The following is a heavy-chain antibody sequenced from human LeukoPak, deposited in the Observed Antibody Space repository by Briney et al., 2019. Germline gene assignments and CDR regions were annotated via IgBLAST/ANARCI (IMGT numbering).Heavy chain of an antibody. Sequence: GGSLRLSCAASGFTFNDYYMSWIRQAPGEGLEWISYISGSGDRVYYADSVKGRFTISRDNAKNSLYLQLNSLRAEDTAVYYCARDYAWDSYGLVLDSWGQGALVTVSS. CDR1: GFTFNDYY. CDR2: ISGSGDRV. D-gene: IGHD3-16*02. CDR3: ARDYAWDSYGLVLDS. J-gene: IGHJ4*02. V-gene: IGHV3-11*01.